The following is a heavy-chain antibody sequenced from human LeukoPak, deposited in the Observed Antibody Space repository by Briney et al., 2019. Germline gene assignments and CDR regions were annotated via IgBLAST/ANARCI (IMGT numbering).Heavy chain of an antibody. CDR2: IYTSGST. Sequence: SETLSLTCTVSGGSISSYYWSWIRQPAGKGLEWIGRIYTSGSTNYNPSLKSRVTMSVDTSKNQFSLKLSSVTAADTAVYYCARTYYYDSSGYWAHDAFDIWGQGTMVTVSS. CDR3: ARTYYYDSSGYWAHDAFDI. J-gene: IGHJ3*02. V-gene: IGHV4-4*07. CDR1: GGSISSYY. D-gene: IGHD3-22*01.